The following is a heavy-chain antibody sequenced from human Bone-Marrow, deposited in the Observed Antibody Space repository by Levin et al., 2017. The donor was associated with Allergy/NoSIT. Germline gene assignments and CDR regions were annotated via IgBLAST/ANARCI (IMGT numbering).Heavy chain of an antibody. V-gene: IGHV4-30-4*01. Sequence: SETLSLTCSVSGGSISSGDYYWSWIRQPPGKGLEWIGYIYHSGSTFYTLPLRSRVPISIDTSKNHFSLNRRSVTAADTAVYFCAGPTSAAAISCVQLWGQGSLVTVSS. CDR1: GGSISSGDYY. J-gene: IGHJ4*02. D-gene: IGHD2-2*01. CDR3: AGPTSAAAISCVQL. CDR2: IYHSGST.